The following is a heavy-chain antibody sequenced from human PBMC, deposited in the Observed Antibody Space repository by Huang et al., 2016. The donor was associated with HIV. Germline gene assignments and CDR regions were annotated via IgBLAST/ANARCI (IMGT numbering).Heavy chain of an antibody. CDR3: ARHMIVVLRDAFDI. D-gene: IGHD3-22*01. J-gene: IGHJ3*02. Sequence: QVQLVESGGGLVKPGGSLRLSCAASGFTFSDYYMSWVRQAPGKGLEWVSYISSSGSTIYYADSVKGRCTISSDNAKNSLYLQMNSLRAEDTAVYYCARHMIVVLRDAFDIWGQGTMVTVSS. CDR2: ISSSGSTI. V-gene: IGHV3-11*01. CDR1: GFTFSDYY.